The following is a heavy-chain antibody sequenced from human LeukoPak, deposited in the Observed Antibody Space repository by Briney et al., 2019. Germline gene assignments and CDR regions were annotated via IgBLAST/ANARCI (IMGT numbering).Heavy chain of an antibody. D-gene: IGHD5-18*01. CDR3: ARHPTSPGDTAMVSVDY. CDR1: GGSISSYY. Sequence: PSETLSLTCTVSGGSISSYYWSWIRQPPGKGLEWIGYIYYSGSTNYNPSLKSRVTISVDTSKNQFSLKLSSVTAADTAVYYCARHPTSPGDTAMVSVDYWGQGTLVTVSS. J-gene: IGHJ4*02. V-gene: IGHV4-59*01. CDR2: IYYSGST.